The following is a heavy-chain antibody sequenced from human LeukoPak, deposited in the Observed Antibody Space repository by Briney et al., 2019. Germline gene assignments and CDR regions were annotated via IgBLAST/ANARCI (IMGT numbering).Heavy chain of an antibody. D-gene: IGHD4/OR15-4a*01. Sequence: PGGSLRLTCAASGFTFSSYSMNWVRQAPGKGLEWVSSISSSSSYIYYADSVKGRFTISRDNAKNSLYLQMNSLRAEDTAVYYCARSPLKVMLTYYYYYMDVWGKGTTVTVSS. CDR2: ISSSSSYI. V-gene: IGHV3-21*01. CDR1: GFTFSSYS. CDR3: ARSPLKVMLTYYYYYMDV. J-gene: IGHJ6*03.